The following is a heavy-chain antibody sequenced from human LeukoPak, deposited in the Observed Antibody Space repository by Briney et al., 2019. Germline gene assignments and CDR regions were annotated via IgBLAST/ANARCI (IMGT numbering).Heavy chain of an antibody. V-gene: IGHV4-34*01. D-gene: IGHD6-13*01. CDR2: INHSGST. J-gene: IGHJ4*02. Sequence: PSETLSLTCAVYGGSFSGYYWSWIRQPPGKGLEWIGEINHSGSTNYNPSLKSRVTMSVDTSKNQFSLKPSSVTAADTAVYYCATTGPVNSSSWYEPHYWGQGTLVTVSS. CDR1: GGSFSGYY. CDR3: ATTGPVNSSSWYEPHY.